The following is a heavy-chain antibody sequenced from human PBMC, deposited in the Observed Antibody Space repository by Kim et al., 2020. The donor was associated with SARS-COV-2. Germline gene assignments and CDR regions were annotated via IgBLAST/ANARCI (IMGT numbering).Heavy chain of an antibody. D-gene: IGHD3-10*01. CDR3: AKVPSPWTRGYYYGMDV. Sequence: GGSLRLSCAASGFTFSSYGMHWVRQAPGKGLEWVAVISYDGSNKYYADSVKGRFTISRDNSKNTLYLQMNSLRAEDTAVYYCAKVPSPWTRGYYYGMDVWGQGTTVTVSS. J-gene: IGHJ6*02. V-gene: IGHV3-30*18. CDR1: GFTFSSYG. CDR2: ISYDGSNK.